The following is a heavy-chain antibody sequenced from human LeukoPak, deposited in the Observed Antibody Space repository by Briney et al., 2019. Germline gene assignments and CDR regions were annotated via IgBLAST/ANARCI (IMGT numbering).Heavy chain of an antibody. CDR2: INAGNDNT. J-gene: IGHJ1*01. V-gene: IGHV1-3*01. CDR3: ARDFGDFYDSCGPHH. D-gene: IGHD3-22*01. CDR1: GNFFTNYA. Sequence: GASVEVSCKASGNFFTNYAIHWVRQAPGQRPEWMGWINAGNDNTKYSQKFQGRVTITRDTSASTAYMELSSLRSEDTAVYYCARDFGDFYDSCGPHHWGQGTLVTVSS.